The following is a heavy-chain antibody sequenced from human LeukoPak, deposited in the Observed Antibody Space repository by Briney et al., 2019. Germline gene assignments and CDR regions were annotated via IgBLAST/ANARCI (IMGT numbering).Heavy chain of an antibody. J-gene: IGHJ4*02. V-gene: IGHV4-59*01. D-gene: IGHD6-6*01. CDR3: ARESIAARPRYFDY. CDR2: IYYSGST. Sequence: SSETLSLTCTVSGGSISSYYWSWIRQPPGKGLEWIGYIYYSGSTNYNPSLKSRVTISVDTSKNQFSLKLSSVTAADTAVYYCARESIAARPRYFDYWGQGTLVTVSS. CDR1: GGSISSYY.